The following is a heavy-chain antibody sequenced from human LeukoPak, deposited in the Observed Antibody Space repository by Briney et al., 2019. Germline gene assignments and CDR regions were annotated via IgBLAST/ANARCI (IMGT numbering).Heavy chain of an antibody. Sequence: GGSLRLSCAASGFTFSSYSMNWVRQAPGKGLEWVSSISSSSSYIYYADSVKGRFTISRDNAKNSLYLQMNSLRAEDTAVYYCARDALYGSGSNPVDYRGQGTLVTVSS. D-gene: IGHD3-10*01. CDR1: GFTFSSYS. V-gene: IGHV3-21*01. J-gene: IGHJ4*02. CDR2: ISSSSSYI. CDR3: ARDALYGSGSNPVDY.